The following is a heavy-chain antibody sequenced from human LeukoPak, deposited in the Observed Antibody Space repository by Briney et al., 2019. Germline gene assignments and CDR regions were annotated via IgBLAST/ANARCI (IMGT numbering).Heavy chain of an antibody. J-gene: IGHJ4*02. CDR1: GDSISSYS. CDR3: ARVGRGVHTWGSYSFDQ. D-gene: IGHD3-16*01. Sequence: SETLSLTCTVSGDSISSYSWTWIRQPPGKGLEGIGFISCSGSTRYNASFESRVTISIDTSNNQFSMKLTSVTAADTARYYCARVGRGVHTWGSYSFDQWGQGALVTVSS. V-gene: IGHV4-59*01. CDR2: ISCSGST.